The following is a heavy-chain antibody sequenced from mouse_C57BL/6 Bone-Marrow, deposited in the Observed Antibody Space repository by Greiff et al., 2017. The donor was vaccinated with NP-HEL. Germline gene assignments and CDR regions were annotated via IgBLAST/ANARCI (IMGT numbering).Heavy chain of an antibody. D-gene: IGHD1-1*01. CDR1: GYTFTSYW. V-gene: IGHV1-5*01. Sequence: EVQLQQSGTVLARPGASVKMSCKTSGYTFTSYWMHWVKQRPGQGLEWIGAIYPGNSDTSYNQKFKGKAKLTAVTSASTAYMELSSLTNEDSAVYYCTRPSYYYGRSYRYFDVWGTVTTVTVSS. CDR2: IYPGNSDT. J-gene: IGHJ1*03. CDR3: TRPSYYYGRSYRYFDV.